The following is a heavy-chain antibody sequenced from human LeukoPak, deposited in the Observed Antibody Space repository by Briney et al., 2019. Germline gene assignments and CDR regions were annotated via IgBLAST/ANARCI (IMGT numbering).Heavy chain of an antibody. CDR1: GGSISSYY. J-gene: IGHJ6*03. CDR3: AREWADGCGGGSCYSLGYYYYYMDV. V-gene: IGHV4-4*07. Sequence: NPSETLSLTCTVSGGSISSYYWSWIRQPAGKGLEWIGRIYTSGSTNYNPSLKSRVTMSVDTSKNQFSLKLSSVTAADTAVYYCAREWADGCGGGSCYSLGYYYYYMDVWGKGTTVTVSS. D-gene: IGHD2-15*01. CDR2: IYTSGST.